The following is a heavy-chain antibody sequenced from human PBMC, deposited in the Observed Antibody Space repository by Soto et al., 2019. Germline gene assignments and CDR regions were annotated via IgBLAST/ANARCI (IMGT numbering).Heavy chain of an antibody. Sequence: GGSLRLSCAASGFTFSSYAMSWVRQAPGEGLEWVSVISGSGGSTYYADSVKGRFTISRDNSKNTLYLQMNSLRAEDAAVYYCAKKTGTDAGYYGMDVWGQGTTVTVS. CDR2: ISGSGGST. J-gene: IGHJ6*02. V-gene: IGHV3-23*01. CDR3: AKKTGTDAGYYGMDV. D-gene: IGHD1-1*01. CDR1: GFTFSSYA.